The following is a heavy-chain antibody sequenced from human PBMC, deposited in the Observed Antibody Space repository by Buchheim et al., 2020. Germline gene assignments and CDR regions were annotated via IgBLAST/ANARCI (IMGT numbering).Heavy chain of an antibody. CDR2: MNPNSGNT. CDR1: GYTFTSYD. Sequence: QVQLVQSGAEVKKPGASVKVSCKASGYTFTSYDINWVRQATGQGLEWMGWMNPNSGNTGYAQKFQGRVTMTRNTSISTAYIGLGNLRSDDPALDYWARGEGYSSYKDPYPCYGSEVWGQGTT. CDR3: ARGEGYSSYKDPYPCYGSEV. D-gene: IGHD6-19*01. J-gene: IGHJ6*02. V-gene: IGHV1-8*02.